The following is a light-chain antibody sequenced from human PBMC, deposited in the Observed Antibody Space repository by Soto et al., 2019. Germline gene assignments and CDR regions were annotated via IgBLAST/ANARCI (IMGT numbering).Light chain of an antibody. J-gene: IGKJ2*01. V-gene: IGKV3-15*01. CDR1: QSVSSN. Sequence: EIVMTQSPATLSVSPGERATLSCSASQSVSSNLAWYQQTPGQAPRLLIYGASTRATGIPARFSGSGSGTEFTLTISPLQSENFAVYYCQQYNNWPYTFGQGTKLEIK. CDR3: QQYNNWPYT. CDR2: GAS.